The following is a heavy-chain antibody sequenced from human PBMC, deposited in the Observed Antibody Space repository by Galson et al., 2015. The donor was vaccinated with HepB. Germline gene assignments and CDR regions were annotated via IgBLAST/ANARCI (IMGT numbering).Heavy chain of an antibody. Sequence: SLRLSCAVSGFTSSDYYMSWIRQAPGKGLEWISYISSNTLYTNYADSVKGRFTISRDNAKTSLYLQINGLRAEDTAVYYCARVADADYGDHTHFDSWGQGTLVTVSS. CDR1: GFTSSDYY. CDR2: ISSNTLYT. V-gene: IGHV3-11*06. J-gene: IGHJ4*02. CDR3: ARVADADYGDHTHFDS. D-gene: IGHD4-17*01.